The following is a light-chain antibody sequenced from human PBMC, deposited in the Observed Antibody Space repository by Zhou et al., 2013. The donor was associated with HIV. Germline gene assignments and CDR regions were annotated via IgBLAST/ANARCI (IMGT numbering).Light chain of an antibody. J-gene: IGKJ4*01. CDR3: QQAYSNMVT. V-gene: IGKV1-39*01. CDR2: GAS. Sequence: DIQMTQSPSSLSASVGDRVTITCRASQTIGNFLNWYQQKPGKPPKLLIYGASSLEGGVPSRFSGSGSGTAFTLTISSLQPEDFAAYYCQQAYSNMVTFGGGTNVERK. CDR1: QTIGNF.